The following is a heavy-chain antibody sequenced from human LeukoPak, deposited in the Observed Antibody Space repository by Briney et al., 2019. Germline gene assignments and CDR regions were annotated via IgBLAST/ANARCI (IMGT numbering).Heavy chain of an antibody. D-gene: IGHD3-22*01. J-gene: IGHJ5*02. CDR3: ARDHGYYDSLGDP. CDR2: IFGGADAT. V-gene: IGHV3-23*01. Sequence: PGGSLRLSCAASGLTLSNNAMSWVRQAPGKGLEWVSAIFGGADATYYADSVKGRFTISRDNSKNTLAMQMDSLTVEDTAIYYCARDHGYYDSLGDPWGQGTLVTVSS. CDR1: GLTLSNNA.